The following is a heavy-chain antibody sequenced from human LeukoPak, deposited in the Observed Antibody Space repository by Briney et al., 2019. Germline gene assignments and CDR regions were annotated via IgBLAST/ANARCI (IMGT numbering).Heavy chain of an antibody. CDR2: FGGSGGTT. D-gene: IGHD2-2*01. Sequence: PGGSLRLSCAASGFTFFRSWMSWVRQAPGKGLEWVSSFGGSGGTTYYADSVKGRFTISRDNSKSALYLQMNSLRAEDTAVYYCARYCSSISCYSAYYGMDVWGKGTTVTVSS. J-gene: IGHJ6*04. CDR1: GFTFFRSW. V-gene: IGHV3-23*01. CDR3: ARYCSSISCYSAYYGMDV.